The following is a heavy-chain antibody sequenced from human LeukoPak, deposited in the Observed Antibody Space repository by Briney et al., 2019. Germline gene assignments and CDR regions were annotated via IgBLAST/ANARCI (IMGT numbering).Heavy chain of an antibody. CDR3: ARVEGLYDYVWGSYFYYFDY. CDR2: ISGSGGST. Sequence: GGSLRLSCAASGFTFSSYAMSWVRQAPGKGLEWVSAISGSGGSTYYADSVKGRFTISRDNSKNTLYLQMNSLRAEDTAVYYCARVEGLYDYVWGSYFYYFDYWGQGTLVTVSS. CDR1: GFTFSSYA. D-gene: IGHD3-16*01. V-gene: IGHV3-23*01. J-gene: IGHJ4*02.